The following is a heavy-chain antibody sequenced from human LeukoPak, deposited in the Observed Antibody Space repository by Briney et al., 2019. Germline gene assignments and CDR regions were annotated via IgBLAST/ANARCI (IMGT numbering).Heavy chain of an antibody. CDR2: IRYDGSNK. CDR3: AKIEGKYQLANIPDS. J-gene: IGHJ4*02. CDR1: GFTFSYFG. Sequence: GGSLRLSCVASGFTFSYFGMHWVRQAPGKGLEWVAFIRYDGSNKYYAESVKGRFTISRDNSKNTLYLQMNSLRVEDTAAYYCAKIEGKYQLANIPDSWGQGTLVTVSS. D-gene: IGHD2-2*01. V-gene: IGHV3-30*02.